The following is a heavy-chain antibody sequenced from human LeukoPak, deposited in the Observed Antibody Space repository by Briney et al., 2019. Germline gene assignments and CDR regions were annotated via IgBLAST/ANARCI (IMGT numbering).Heavy chain of an antibody. V-gene: IGHV4-59*12. CDR3: AREGSSWYWGTATRGWYFDL. CDR1: GCSISSYY. J-gene: IGHJ2*01. Sequence: PSETLSLTCTVSGCSISSYYWSWIRQPPGKGLEWIGYIYYSGSSNYNPSLKSRVNISVDTSKNQFSLKLSSVTAADTAVYYCAREGSSWYWGTATRGWYFDLWGRGTLVTVSS. D-gene: IGHD6-13*01. CDR2: IYYSGSS.